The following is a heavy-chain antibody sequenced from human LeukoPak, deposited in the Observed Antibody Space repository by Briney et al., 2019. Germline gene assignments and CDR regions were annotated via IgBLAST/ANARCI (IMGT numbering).Heavy chain of an antibody. CDR2: IIPIFGTA. V-gene: IGHV1-69*13. CDR1: GGTFSIYA. Sequence: ASVTVSCKASGGTFSIYAISWVRQAPGQGLEWMGGIIPIFGTANYAQKFQGRVTITADESTSTAYMELSSLRSEDTAVYYCARDRSGGDSDAFDIWGQGTMVTVSS. J-gene: IGHJ3*02. CDR3: ARDRSGGDSDAFDI. D-gene: IGHD2-21*02.